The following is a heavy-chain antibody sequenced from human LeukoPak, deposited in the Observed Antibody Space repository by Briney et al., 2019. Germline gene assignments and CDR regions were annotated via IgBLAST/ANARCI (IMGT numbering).Heavy chain of an antibody. V-gene: IGHV3-23*01. D-gene: IGHD1-1*01. CDR3: ARGQEFDDGVFDS. J-gene: IGHJ4*02. Sequence: GGSLRLSCAASGFSVSSFAMTWVREAPGTGLAWVSTIRSNGATAYSADSVKGRFTISRDNSKTTVYLQMNSLRVEDTAIYYCARGQEFDDGVFDSWGQGTLVTVS. CDR1: GFSVSSFA. CDR2: IRSNGATA.